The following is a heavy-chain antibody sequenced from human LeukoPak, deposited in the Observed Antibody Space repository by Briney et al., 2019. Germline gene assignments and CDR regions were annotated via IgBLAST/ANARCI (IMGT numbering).Heavy chain of an antibody. D-gene: IGHD2-15*01. J-gene: IGHJ3*02. Sequence: SETLSLTCTVSGGSISSYYWSWIRQPPGKGLEWIGYIYYSRSTNYNPSLKSRVTISVDTSKNQFSLKLSSVTAADTAVYYCARSAGPYSLGAFDIWGQGTMVTVSS. CDR1: GGSISSYY. V-gene: IGHV4-59*01. CDR2: IYYSRST. CDR3: ARSAGPYSLGAFDI.